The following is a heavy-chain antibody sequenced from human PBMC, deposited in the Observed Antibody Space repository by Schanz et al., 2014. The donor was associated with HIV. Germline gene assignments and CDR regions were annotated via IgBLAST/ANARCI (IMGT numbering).Heavy chain of an antibody. J-gene: IGHJ4*02. CDR1: GFTFSIYA. CDR3: ANEEVPNDY. Sequence: VQLVESGGGVVQPGGSLRLSCAASGFTFSIYAMSWVRQAPGKGREGVSGIRGSGGTTYYADSVKGRFTISRDNSKNTLYLQMNSLRVEDTAVYYCANEEVPNDYWGQGTLVTVSS. CDR2: IRGSGGTT. V-gene: IGHV3-23*04.